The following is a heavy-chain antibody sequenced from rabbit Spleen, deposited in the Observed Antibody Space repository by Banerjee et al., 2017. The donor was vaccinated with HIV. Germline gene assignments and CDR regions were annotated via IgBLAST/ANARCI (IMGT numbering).Heavy chain of an antibody. CDR2: IYTGNGNT. Sequence: QEQLVESGGGLVQPEGSLTLTCKASGFSFSSSYDMCWVRQAPGKGLEWIGCIYTGNGNTYYASWAKGRFTISKSSSTTVTLQMTSLTAADTATYFCARDAGSYDYIDVYFDLWGPGTLVTVS. V-gene: IGHV1S45*01. J-gene: IGHJ4*01. D-gene: IGHD8-1*01. CDR1: GFSFSSSYD. CDR3: ARDAGSYDYIDVYFDL.